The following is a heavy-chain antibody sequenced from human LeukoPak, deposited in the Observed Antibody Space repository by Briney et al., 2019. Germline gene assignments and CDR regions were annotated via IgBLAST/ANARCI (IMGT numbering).Heavy chain of an antibody. CDR2: IYYSGST. J-gene: IGHJ6*03. D-gene: IGHD6-6*01. V-gene: IGHV4-59*01. Sequence: SETLSLTCTVSGGSISSYYWSWIRQPPGKGLEWIGYIYYSGSTNYNPSLKSRVTISVDTSKNQFSLKLSSVTAADTAVYYCARDSSSGDYYYMDVWGKGTTVTVSS. CDR3: ARDSSSGDYYYMDV. CDR1: GGSISSYY.